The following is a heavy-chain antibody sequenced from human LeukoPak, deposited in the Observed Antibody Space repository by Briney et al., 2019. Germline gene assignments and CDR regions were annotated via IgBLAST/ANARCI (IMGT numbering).Heavy chain of an antibody. V-gene: IGHV3-74*01. D-gene: IGHD6-19*01. Sequence: GGSLRLSCAASGFTFSSYWMHWVRQAPGKGLVWVSRINSDGSSTSYADSVKGRFTISRDNAKNTLYLQMNSLTAEDTAIYYCARSLRVAVAASYWGQGTLVTVSS. CDR2: INSDGSST. J-gene: IGHJ4*02. CDR3: ARSLRVAVAASY. CDR1: GFTFSSYW.